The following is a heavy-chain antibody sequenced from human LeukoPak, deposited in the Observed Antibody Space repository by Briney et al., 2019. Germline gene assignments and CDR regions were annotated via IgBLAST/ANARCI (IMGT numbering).Heavy chain of an antibody. CDR2: IYYSGST. CDR1: GGSISRGTYY. CDR3: ARHFRGYYYDAFDI. D-gene: IGHD3-10*01. J-gene: IGHJ3*02. Sequence: PSETLSLTCTVSGGSISRGTYYWGWIRQPRGKGLEWLGSIYYSGSTHHNPSLKSRGTISVDTSKNEFSLKLTSVTAADTAVYYRARHFRGYYYDAFDIWGQGTMVTVSS. V-gene: IGHV4-39*01.